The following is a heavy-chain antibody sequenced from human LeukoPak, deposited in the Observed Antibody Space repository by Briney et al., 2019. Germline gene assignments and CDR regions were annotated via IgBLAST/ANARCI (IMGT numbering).Heavy chain of an antibody. CDR3: AKTSGGIAAAGVFDY. J-gene: IGHJ4*02. V-gene: IGHV3-33*06. CDR1: GFTFSSYG. Sequence: GSLRLSCAASGFTFSSYGMHWVRQAPGKGLEWVAVIWYDGSNKYYADSVKGRFTISRDNSKNTLYLQMNSLRAEDTAVYYCAKTSGGIAAAGVFDYWDQGTLVTVSS. CDR2: IWYDGSNK. D-gene: IGHD6-13*01.